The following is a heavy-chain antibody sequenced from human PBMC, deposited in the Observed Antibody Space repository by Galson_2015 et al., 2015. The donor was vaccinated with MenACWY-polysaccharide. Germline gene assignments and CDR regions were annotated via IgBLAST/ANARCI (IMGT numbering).Heavy chain of an antibody. V-gene: IGHV3-23*01. J-gene: IGHJ5*02. CDR1: GFTLSMNW. CDR2: ISGSGGST. D-gene: IGHD4-11*01. CDR3: ATYSRMFDT. Sequence: SLRLSCAASGFTLSMNWMSWVRQAPGKGLEWVSVISGSGGSTFYADSVKGRFAISRDNSKNSLYLHMNNLRAEDTAVYYCATYSRMFDTWGQGTLVTVSS.